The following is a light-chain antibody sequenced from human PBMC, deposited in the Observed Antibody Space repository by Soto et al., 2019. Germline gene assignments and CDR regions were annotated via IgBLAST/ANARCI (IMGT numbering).Light chain of an antibody. J-gene: IGKJ2*01. CDR1: QSISSW. CDR2: KAS. V-gene: IGKV1-5*03. CDR3: QQYNSYPYT. Sequence: DIQMTQSPSTLSASVGDRVTITCRASQSISSWLAWYQQKPGKAPKLLIYKASSLESGVPSRFSGRGSGTEVTLTISSLQPDDFATYYCQQYNSYPYTFGQGTKLEIK.